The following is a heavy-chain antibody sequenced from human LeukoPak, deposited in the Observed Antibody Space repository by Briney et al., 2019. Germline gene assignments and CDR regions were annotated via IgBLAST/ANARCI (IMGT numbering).Heavy chain of an antibody. V-gene: IGHV3-21*01. D-gene: IGHD3-10*01. CDR2: ISSSSSYI. Sequence: GGSLRLSCAASGFTFSSYSMNWVRRAPGKGLEWVSSISSSSSYIYYADSVKGRFTISRDNAKNSLYLQMNSLRAEDTAVYYCARVGGELLSDAFDIWGQGTMVTVSS. J-gene: IGHJ3*02. CDR3: ARVGGELLSDAFDI. CDR1: GFTFSSYS.